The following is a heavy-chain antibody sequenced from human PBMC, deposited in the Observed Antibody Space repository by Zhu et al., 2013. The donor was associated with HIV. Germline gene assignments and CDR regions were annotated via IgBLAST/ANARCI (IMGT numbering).Heavy chain of an antibody. D-gene: IGHD2-2*01. V-gene: IGHV1-69*01. J-gene: IGHJ6*02. CDR3: ARDRFGDRDVVVPAATAYYGMDV. CDR2: IIPIFGTA. CDR1: GGTFSSYA. Sequence: QVQLVQSGAEVKKPGSSVKVSCKASGGTFSSYAISWVRQAPGQGLEWMGGIIPIFGTANYAQKFQGRVTITADESTSTAYMELSSLRSEDTAVYYCARDRFGDRDVVVPAATAYYGMDVWGQGTTVTVSS.